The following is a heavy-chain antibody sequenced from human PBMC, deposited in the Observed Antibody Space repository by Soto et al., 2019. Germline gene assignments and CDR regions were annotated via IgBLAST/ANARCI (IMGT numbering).Heavy chain of an antibody. CDR2: IYTSGST. V-gene: IGHV4-4*07. CDR1: GGSISSYY. Sequence: ETLSLTCTVSGGSISSYYWSWIRQPAGKGLEWIGRIYTSGSTNYNPSLKSRVTMSVDTSKNQFSLKLSSVTAADTAVYYCAREGSATRSYYYGMDVWGQGTTVTVSS. J-gene: IGHJ6*02. D-gene: IGHD6-25*01. CDR3: AREGSATRSYYYGMDV.